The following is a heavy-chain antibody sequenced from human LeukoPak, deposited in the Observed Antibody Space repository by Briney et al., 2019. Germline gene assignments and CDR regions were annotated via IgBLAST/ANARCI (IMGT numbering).Heavy chain of an antibody. CDR2: ASPKTGRT. J-gene: IGHJ5*02. CDR3: ARESERNDGWFDP. CDR1: GYTFRIHD. Sequence: ASVLVASKASGYTFRIHDFNWERQPPGQGREWMGWASPKTGRTGYAQKFQGRVYMTTNASLSTAYMELSSLRSDDTAVYFCARESERNDGWFDPWGQGTLVTVSS. D-gene: IGHD1-1*01. V-gene: IGHV1-8*01.